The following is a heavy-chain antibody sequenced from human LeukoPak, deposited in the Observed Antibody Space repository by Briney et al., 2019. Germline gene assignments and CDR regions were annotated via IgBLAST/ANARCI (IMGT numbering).Heavy chain of an antibody. V-gene: IGHV4-59*08. D-gene: IGHD5-12*01. J-gene: IGHJ4*02. CDR1: GGSISSYS. CDR2: MYYSGST. Sequence: SETLSLTCTVSGGSISSYSWSWIRQPPGKGLGWIGYMYYSGSTNYNPSLNSRVTISVDTSKNQFSLKLSSVTAADMAVYYCARRQRGYSFDYWGQGTLVTVSS. CDR3: ARRQRGYSFDY.